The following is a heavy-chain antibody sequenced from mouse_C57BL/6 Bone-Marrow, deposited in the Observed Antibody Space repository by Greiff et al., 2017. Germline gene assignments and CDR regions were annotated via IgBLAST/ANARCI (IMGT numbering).Heavy chain of an antibody. CDR3: ARDGYYWFAY. Sequence: EVQLQQSGPELLKPGASVKISCKASVYSFTDYNMTLVKPSNGKSLEWIGVINPNYGTTSYNQKFKGKATLTVDQSSSTAYMQLNSLTSEDSAVYYCARDGYYWFAYWGQGTLVTVSA. CDR1: VYSFTDYN. D-gene: IGHD2-3*01. J-gene: IGHJ3*01. CDR2: INPNYGTT. V-gene: IGHV1-39*01.